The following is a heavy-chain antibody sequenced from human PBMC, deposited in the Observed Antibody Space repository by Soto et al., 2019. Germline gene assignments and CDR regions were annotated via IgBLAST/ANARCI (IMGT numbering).Heavy chain of an antibody. CDR3: ARANYDILTGYHPFDY. D-gene: IGHD3-9*01. CDR1: GGSISSGGYY. V-gene: IGHV4-31*03. CDR2: IYYSGST. Sequence: SETLSLTCTVSGGSISSGGYYWSWIRQHPGKGLEWIGYIYYSGSTYYNPSLKSRVTISVDTSKNQFSLKLSSVTAADTAVYYCARANYDILTGYHPFDYWGQGTLVTVSS. J-gene: IGHJ4*02.